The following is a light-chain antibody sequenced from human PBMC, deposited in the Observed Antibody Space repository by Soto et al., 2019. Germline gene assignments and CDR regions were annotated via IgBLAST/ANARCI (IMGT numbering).Light chain of an antibody. V-gene: IGLV8-61*01. J-gene: IGLJ3*02. CDR1: SGSVSTRYY. CDR2: NTN. CDR3: VMPMTSGIWV. Sequence: QTVVTQEPSLSVSPGGTVTLTCGLSSGSVSTRYYPSWYQQTPGQAPRTLINNTNTRFSGVPDRFSGSILGNKAALTITGAQAGDDSDYYCVMPMTSGIWVFGGGTKLTVL.